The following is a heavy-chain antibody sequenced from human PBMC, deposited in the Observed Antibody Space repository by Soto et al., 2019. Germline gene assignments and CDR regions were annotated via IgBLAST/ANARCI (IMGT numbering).Heavy chain of an antibody. V-gene: IGHV1-69*01. CDR2: IIPLFGTP. CDR1: GGIFSTYA. D-gene: IGHD3-10*01. CDR3: ARDRDDYGSGNYYNRSDF. Sequence: QVQLVQSGAEVKKPGSSVKVSCKASGGIFSTYAISWLRQAPGQGLECMGGIIPLFGTPNYVQRFQGRVTITADESTSTAYMELSRLRSEDTAVYYCARDRDDYGSGNYYNRSDFWGQGTLVTVSS. J-gene: IGHJ4*02.